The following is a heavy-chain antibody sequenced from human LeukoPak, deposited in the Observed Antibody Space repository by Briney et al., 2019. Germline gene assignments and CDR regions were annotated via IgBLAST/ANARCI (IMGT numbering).Heavy chain of an antibody. Sequence: GSLRLSCAASGFMFSSNWMSWIRQPPGKGLEWIGYIYYNGDTNYNPSLKSRVIISIDTSSNQFSLRLNSMTAADTAVYYCARVLRAASWRSYDYWGQGSLVTVSS. V-gene: IGHV4-59*01. CDR2: IYYNGDT. J-gene: IGHJ4*02. CDR1: GFMFSSNW. D-gene: IGHD5-18*01. CDR3: ARVLRAASWRSYDY.